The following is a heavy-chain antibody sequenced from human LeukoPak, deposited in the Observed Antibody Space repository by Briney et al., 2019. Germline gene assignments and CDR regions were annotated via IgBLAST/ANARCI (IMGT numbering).Heavy chain of an antibody. J-gene: IGHJ4*02. CDR2: IYYSGSA. CDR3: ARRVSDPLKVDY. Sequence: SETLSLTCTVSGGSISSYYWSWIRQPPGKGLEWIGHIYYSGSANYNPSLKSRVTISIDTSKNQFSLRLSSVTAADTAVYYCARRVSDPLKVDYWGQGTLVTVSS. V-gene: IGHV4-59*01. D-gene: IGHD3-22*01. CDR1: GGSISSYY.